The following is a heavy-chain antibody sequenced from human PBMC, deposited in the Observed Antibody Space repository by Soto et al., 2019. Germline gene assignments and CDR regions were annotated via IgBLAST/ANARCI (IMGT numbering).Heavy chain of an antibody. D-gene: IGHD2-15*01. J-gene: IGHJ4*02. CDR3: VHRLVKLDMIDH. CDR2: IYWDDDE. V-gene: IGHV2-5*02. Sequence: QITLKESGPTLVKPTQTLTLTCTFSGFSLSTSGVSVGWIRQPPGKALEWLAFIYWDDDERYSPSLKTRLNINKETSKNQVVLTMTNMDPVDTATYYCVHRLVKLDMIDHWGQGTLVTVSS. CDR1: GFSLSTSGVS.